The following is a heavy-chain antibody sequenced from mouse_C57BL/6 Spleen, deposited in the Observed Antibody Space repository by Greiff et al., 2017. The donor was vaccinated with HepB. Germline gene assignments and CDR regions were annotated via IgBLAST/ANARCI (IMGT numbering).Heavy chain of an antibody. D-gene: IGHD1-2*01. CDR2: INPNYGTT. CDR1: GYSFTDYN. V-gene: IGHV1-39*01. Sequence: EVQLQQSGPELVKPGASVKISCKASGYSFTDYNMNWVKPSNGKSLEWIGVINPNYGTTSYNQKFKGKATLTVDQSSSTDYMQLNSLTSEDSAVYYCARGGYGLGDAMDYWGQGTAVTVAS. CDR3: ARGGYGLGDAMDY. J-gene: IGHJ4*01.